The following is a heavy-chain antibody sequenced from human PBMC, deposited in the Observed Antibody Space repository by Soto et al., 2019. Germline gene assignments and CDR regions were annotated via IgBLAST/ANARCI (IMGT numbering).Heavy chain of an antibody. Sequence: EVQLVESGGGLVKPGGSLRLSCAASGFTFSSYSMNWVRQAPGKGLEWVSSISSSSSYGYYADSVKGRFTISRDNAKNSLYLQMNSLRAEDTAVYYCARDIDYYDSSGYYRDYWGQGTLVTVSS. CDR2: ISSSSSYG. CDR1: GFTFSSYS. D-gene: IGHD3-22*01. V-gene: IGHV3-21*01. J-gene: IGHJ4*02. CDR3: ARDIDYYDSSGYYRDY.